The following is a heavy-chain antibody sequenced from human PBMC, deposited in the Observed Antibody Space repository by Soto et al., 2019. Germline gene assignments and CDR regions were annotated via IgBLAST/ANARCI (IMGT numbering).Heavy chain of an antibody. CDR2: IWYDGSNK. V-gene: IGHV3-33*06. CDR3: AKDGEPPSMVRGKYYYYYGMDV. D-gene: IGHD3-10*01. Sequence: QVQLVESGGGVVQPGRSLRLSCAASGFTFSSYGMHWVRQAPGKGLEWVAVIWYDGSNKYYADSVKGRFTISRDNSKNTLYLQMNSLRAEDTAVYYCAKDGEPPSMVRGKYYYYYGMDVWGQGTTVTVSS. J-gene: IGHJ6*02. CDR1: GFTFSSYG.